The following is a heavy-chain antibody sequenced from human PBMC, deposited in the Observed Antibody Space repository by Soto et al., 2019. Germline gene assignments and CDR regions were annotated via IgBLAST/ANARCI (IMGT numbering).Heavy chain of an antibody. D-gene: IGHD4-17*01. V-gene: IGHV4-4*02. J-gene: IGHJ6*02. Sequence: PSETLSLTCAVSGGSISSSNWWSWVRQPPGKGLEWIGEIYHSGSTNYNPSHKSRVTISVDKSKNQFSLKLSSVTAADTAVYYCARDHNGDYYYYGMDVWGQGTTVTVSS. CDR3: ARDHNGDYYYYGMDV. CDR2: IYHSGST. CDR1: GGSISSSNW.